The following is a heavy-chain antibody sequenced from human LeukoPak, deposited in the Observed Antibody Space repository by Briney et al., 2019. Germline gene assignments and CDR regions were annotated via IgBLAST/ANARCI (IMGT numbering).Heavy chain of an antibody. J-gene: IGHJ4*02. CDR3: ARDNWGDGGYYRTLDY. Sequence: GGSLRLSCTASKFTFSHYGMQWVRQAPGKGLEWVAVISSDGSIKVYADPVKGRFTISRDNSKNTVDLQMNSLRAEDTAVYYCARDNWGDGGYYRTLDYWGQGTLVTVSS. V-gene: IGHV3-30*03. CDR2: ISSDGSIK. CDR1: KFTFSHYG. D-gene: IGHD3-22*01.